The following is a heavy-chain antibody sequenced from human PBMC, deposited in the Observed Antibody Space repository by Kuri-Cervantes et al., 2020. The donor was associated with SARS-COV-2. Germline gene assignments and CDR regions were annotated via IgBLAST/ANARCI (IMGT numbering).Heavy chain of an antibody. CDR3: ARVAESYYYYYGMDV. CDR1: GYTFTSYA. Sequence: SVTVSCKASGYTFTSYAMHWVRQAPGQRLEWMGWINAGNGNTKYSQKFQGRLTITRDTSASKDYMWLSSLRSEDTAVYYFARVAESYYYYYGMDVWGQGTTVTVSS. D-gene: IGHD2-15*01. J-gene: IGHJ6*02. V-gene: IGHV1-3*01. CDR2: INAGNGNT.